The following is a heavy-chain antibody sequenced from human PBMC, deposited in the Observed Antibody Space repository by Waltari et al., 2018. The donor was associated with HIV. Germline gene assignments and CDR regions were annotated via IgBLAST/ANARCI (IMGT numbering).Heavy chain of an antibody. D-gene: IGHD3-10*01. CDR1: GFTFSSYG. Sequence: QVQLVESGGGVVQPGRSLRLPCAASGFTFSSYGMHWVRQAAGKGLEWVAVIWYDGSNKYYADSVKGRFSISRDNSKNTLYLQMNSLRAEDTAVYFCARRGVLTYYYTMDVWGQGTTVTVSS. V-gene: IGHV3-33*01. CDR3: ARRGVLTYYYTMDV. CDR2: IWYDGSNK. J-gene: IGHJ6*02.